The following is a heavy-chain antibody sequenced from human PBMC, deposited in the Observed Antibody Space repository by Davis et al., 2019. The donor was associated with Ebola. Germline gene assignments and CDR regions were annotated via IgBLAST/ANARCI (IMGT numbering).Heavy chain of an antibody. CDR2: IYWDDDK. Sequence: SGPTLVKPTPTLTLTCTFFVFSLSTTGGGVGWIRQPPGKALEWLALIYWDDDKRYSPSLKSRLTITKETSKNQVVLIMTNMDPVDTATYYCAHSSGWHWGQGTLVTVSS. D-gene: IGHD6-19*01. J-gene: IGHJ4*02. CDR3: AHSSGWH. V-gene: IGHV2-5*02. CDR1: VFSLSTTGGG.